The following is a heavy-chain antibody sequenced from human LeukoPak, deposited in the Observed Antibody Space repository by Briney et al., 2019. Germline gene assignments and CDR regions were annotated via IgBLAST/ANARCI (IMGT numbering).Heavy chain of an antibody. CDR2: IIPIFVTT. J-gene: IGHJ3*02. CDR1: GGTFSTFG. D-gene: IGHD5-12*01. CDR3: ARDLHRGGYQGGAFDI. Sequence: SVNVSYKASGGTFSTFGISWVRQAPGQGRERMGGIIPIFVTTTFAQKFQERVTITTDEATTTAYMELSSLRPEDTAVYFCARDLHRGGYQGGAFDIWGQGTLVTVSS. V-gene: IGHV1-69*05.